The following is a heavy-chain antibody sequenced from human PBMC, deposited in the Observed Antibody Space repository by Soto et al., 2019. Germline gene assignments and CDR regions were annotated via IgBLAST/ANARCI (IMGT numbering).Heavy chain of an antibody. J-gene: IGHJ5*02. D-gene: IGHD6-13*01. Sequence: SETLSLTCTVSNGSISNFYWNWIRQSAGKGLEWIGRIHGSGSATYNPSLRSRVTMSVDTSKNQFSLKVNSVTGADAAVYYCARSSHKESWFDPWGQGTLVTVS. V-gene: IGHV4-4*07. CDR3: ARSSHKESWFDP. CDR2: IHGSGSA. CDR1: NGSISNFY.